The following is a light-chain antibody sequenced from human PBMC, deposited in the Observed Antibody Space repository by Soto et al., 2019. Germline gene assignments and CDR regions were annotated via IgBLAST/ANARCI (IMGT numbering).Light chain of an antibody. J-gene: IGKJ3*01. CDR3: QQYNDWPRGFT. V-gene: IGKV3-15*01. Sequence: EIVMTQSPATLSVSPGERATLSCRASQSVSSKLAWYQQKPGQAPRLLIYGAFTRATGVPARFSGSGSGTEFTLTISSLQSEDFAVYYCQQYNDWPRGFTFGPGTKVDIK. CDR1: QSVSSK. CDR2: GAF.